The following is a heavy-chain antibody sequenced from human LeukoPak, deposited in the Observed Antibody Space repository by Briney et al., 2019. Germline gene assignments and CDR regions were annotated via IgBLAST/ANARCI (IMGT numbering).Heavy chain of an antibody. D-gene: IGHD3/OR15-3a*01. Sequence: GGSLRLSCAASGFTFSNYGIHWVRQAPGKGLEWVAFIRYDGSDKYYADSVKGRFTISRDNSKNTLSLQMNSLRPEDTAAYYCAKGRDYYFDYWGRGTLVTVSS. J-gene: IGHJ4*02. CDR2: IRYDGSDK. V-gene: IGHV3-30*02. CDR3: AKGRDYYFDY. CDR1: GFTFSNYG.